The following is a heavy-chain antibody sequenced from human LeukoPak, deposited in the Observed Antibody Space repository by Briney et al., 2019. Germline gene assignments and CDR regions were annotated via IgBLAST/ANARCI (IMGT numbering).Heavy chain of an antibody. CDR1: GGSISSSSYY. Sequence: PSETLSLTCTVSGGSISSSSYYWSWIRQPAGKGLEWIGRIHTSGSTNYNPSLKSRVTMSVDTSKNQFSLKLSSVTAADTAVYYCAAGYSSSWYASRFDYWGQGTLVTVSS. CDR3: AAGYSSSWYASRFDY. D-gene: IGHD6-13*01. J-gene: IGHJ4*02. CDR2: IHTSGST. V-gene: IGHV4-61*02.